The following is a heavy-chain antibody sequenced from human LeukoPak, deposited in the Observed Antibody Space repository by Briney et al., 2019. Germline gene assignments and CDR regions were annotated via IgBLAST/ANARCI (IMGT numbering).Heavy chain of an antibody. J-gene: IGHJ4*02. V-gene: IGHV4-4*02. D-gene: IGHD3-22*01. Sequence: SETLSLTCAVSGGSISNSNWWSWVRQSPGKGLEWIGEIHHGGSTTYNPSLKSRVTISLDESKNQFSLKLNSVTAADTAMYYCATYYDRSGYEWDYWGQGTLVTVSS. CDR3: ATYYDRSGYEWDY. CDR1: GGSISNSNW. CDR2: IHHGGST.